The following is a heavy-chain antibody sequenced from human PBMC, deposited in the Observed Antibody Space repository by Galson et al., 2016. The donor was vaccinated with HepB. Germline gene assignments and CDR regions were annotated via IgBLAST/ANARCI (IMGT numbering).Heavy chain of an antibody. Sequence: SLRLSCAASGFTFGASTMHWVRQASGKGLEWVGRIRGKTHNYATSYAASVRGRFTISRDDSNTTTYLQMNSLRAKDTAVYYCARARPLRARNSMDVWGQGTTVTVSS. CDR1: GFTFGAST. V-gene: IGHV3-73*01. D-gene: IGHD3-10*01. J-gene: IGHJ6*02. CDR2: IRGKTHNYAT. CDR3: ARARPLRARNSMDV.